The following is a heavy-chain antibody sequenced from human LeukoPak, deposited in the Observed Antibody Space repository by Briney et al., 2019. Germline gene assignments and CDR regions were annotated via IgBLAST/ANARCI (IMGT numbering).Heavy chain of an antibody. CDR2: ISGSGGST. CDR3: AKGRGCTNGVCYMDY. D-gene: IGHD2-8*01. Sequence: PGGSLRLSCAASGFTFSSYAMSWVRQAPGKGLEWVSAISGSGGSTYYADSVKGRFTISRDNSKNTLYLQMNSLSAEDTAVYYCAKGRGCTNGVCYMDYWGQGTLVTVSS. CDR1: GFTFSSYA. V-gene: IGHV3-23*01. J-gene: IGHJ4*02.